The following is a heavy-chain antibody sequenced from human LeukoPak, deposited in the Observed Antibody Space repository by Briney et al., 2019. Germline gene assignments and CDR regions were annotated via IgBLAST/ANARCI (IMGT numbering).Heavy chain of an antibody. CDR1: GFTFSSYG. V-gene: IGHV3-30*18. CDR3: AKDRYIVVVDSGMDV. J-gene: IGHJ6*02. D-gene: IGHD2-15*01. Sequence: GGSLRLSCAASGFTFSSYGMHWVRQAPGKGLEWVAVISYDGSNKYYADSVKGRFTISRDNSKNTLYLQMNSLRAEDTAVYYCAKDRYIVVVDSGMDVWGQGTTVTVSS. CDR2: ISYDGSNK.